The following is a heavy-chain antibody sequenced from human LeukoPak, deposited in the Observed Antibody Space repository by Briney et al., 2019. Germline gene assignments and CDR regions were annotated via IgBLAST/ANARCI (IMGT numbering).Heavy chain of an antibody. CDR2: IYNSGST. J-gene: IGHJ5*02. CDR1: GGSISSYY. D-gene: IGHD3-10*01. CDR3: ARDSGTTGEVKFDP. Sequence: SETLSLTCTVSGGSISSYYWIWIRQPAGKGLEWIGRIYNSGSTTYNPSLKSRVTMSVDASKNQFSLKLSSVTAADTAVYYCARDSGTTGEVKFDPWGQGTLVTVSS. V-gene: IGHV4-4*07.